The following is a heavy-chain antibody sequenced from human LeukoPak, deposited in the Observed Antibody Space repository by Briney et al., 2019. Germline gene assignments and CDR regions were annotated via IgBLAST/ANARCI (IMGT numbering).Heavy chain of an antibody. CDR2: ISYDGSNK. D-gene: IGHD3-22*01. Sequence: QPGRSLRLSCAASGFTFSSYGMHWVRQAPGKGLEWVAVISYDGSNKYYADSVKGRFTISRDNSKNTLYLQTNSLRAEDTAVYYCAKGGSSGYYFDYWGQGTLVTVSS. V-gene: IGHV3-30*18. J-gene: IGHJ4*02. CDR3: AKGGSSGYYFDY. CDR1: GFTFSSYG.